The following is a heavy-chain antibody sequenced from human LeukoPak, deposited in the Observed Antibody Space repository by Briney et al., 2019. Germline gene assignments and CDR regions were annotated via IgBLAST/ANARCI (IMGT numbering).Heavy chain of an antibody. J-gene: IGHJ4*02. V-gene: IGHV3-7*01. CDR2: MNQGGNEK. CDR3: ARDLGHSGYDLYAY. CDR1: GIMFSSYW. Sequence: GGSLRLSCEASGIMFSSYWMSWVRQAPGKGLEWVANMNQGGNEKNYVDSVKGRFTISRDNAKNSLYLQMNSLGAEDTAVYYCARDLGHSGYDLYAYWGQGTPVSVSS. D-gene: IGHD5-12*01.